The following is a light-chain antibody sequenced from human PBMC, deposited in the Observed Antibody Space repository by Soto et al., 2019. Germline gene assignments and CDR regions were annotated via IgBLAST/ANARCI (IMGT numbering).Light chain of an antibody. Sequence: EIVLTQSPGTLSLSPGDRATLSCRASQSVSSNFLAWYQQKPGQATRLLIYGASIRATGIPDRFSGSGSGTDFTLTIRRLEPEDFAMYFCHQYGSSPGTFGQGTKVEIK. CDR2: GAS. CDR1: QSVSSNF. CDR3: HQYGSSPGT. V-gene: IGKV3-20*01. J-gene: IGKJ1*01.